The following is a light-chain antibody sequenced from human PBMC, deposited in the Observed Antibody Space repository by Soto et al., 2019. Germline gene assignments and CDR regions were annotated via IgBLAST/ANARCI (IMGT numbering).Light chain of an antibody. V-gene: IGLV2-11*01. Sequence: QSVLTQPRSVSGSPGQSVTISCTGTSSDVGGYNYVSWYQQHPGRAPKVMIYDVSKRPSGVPDRFSGSKSGNTASLTISALQAEDEADYYGCSDAVSYPYLFGTGTKVTV. J-gene: IGLJ1*01. CDR1: SSDVGGYNY. CDR3: CSDAVSYPYL. CDR2: DVS.